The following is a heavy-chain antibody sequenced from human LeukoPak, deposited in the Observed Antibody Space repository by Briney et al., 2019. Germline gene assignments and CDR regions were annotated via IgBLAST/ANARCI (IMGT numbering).Heavy chain of an antibody. CDR1: GYTFTSYD. V-gene: IGHV1-8*01. D-gene: IGHD2-2*01. CDR3: ARDHCSSTSCYGGGY. J-gene: IGHJ4*02. Sequence: ASVKVSCKASGYTFTSYDINWVRQATGQGFEWMGWMNPDSGDAGYAQKFQGRVTMTRDTSISTAYMELSRLRSDDTAVYYCARDHCSSTSCYGGGYWGQGTLVTVSS. CDR2: MNPDSGDA.